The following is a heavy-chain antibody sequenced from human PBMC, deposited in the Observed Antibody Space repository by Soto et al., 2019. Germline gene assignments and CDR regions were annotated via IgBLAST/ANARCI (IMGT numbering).Heavy chain of an antibody. D-gene: IGHD6-13*01. CDR3: AKYSTSWRGGQFDY. V-gene: IGHV3-23*01. CDR2: VSSSGGST. Sequence: EVQLLESGGGLVQPGGSLRLSCAASGFTFSSYAMSWVRQAPGKGLEWVLAVSSSGGSTYYADSVKGRFTISRDNSKNTLYLQMNSRRAEDTAVYYCAKYSTSWRGGQFDYWGQGTLVTVSS. CDR1: GFTFSSYA. J-gene: IGHJ4*02.